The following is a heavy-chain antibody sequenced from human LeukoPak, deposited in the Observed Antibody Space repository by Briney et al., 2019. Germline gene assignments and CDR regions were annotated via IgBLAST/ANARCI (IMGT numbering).Heavy chain of an antibody. D-gene: IGHD6-13*01. Sequence: SETLSLTCTVSGGSISSYYWSWIRQPPGKGLEWIGYIYYSGSTNYNPSLKSRVTISVDTSKNQFSLKLSSVTAADTAVYYCAREVGGYSSSWYGDYFDYWGQGALVTISS. CDR1: GGSISSYY. V-gene: IGHV4-59*01. J-gene: IGHJ4*02. CDR2: IYYSGST. CDR3: AREVGGYSSSWYGDYFDY.